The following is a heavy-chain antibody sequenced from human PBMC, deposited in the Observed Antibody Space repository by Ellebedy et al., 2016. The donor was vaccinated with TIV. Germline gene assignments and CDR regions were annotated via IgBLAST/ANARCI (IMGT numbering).Heavy chain of an antibody. V-gene: IGHV4-39*01. CDR1: GGSISSSSYY. CDR3: ARHAFYYDSSGQDY. Sequence: SETLSLTXTVSGGSISSSSYYWGWIRQPPGKGLEWIGSIYYSGSTYYNPSLKSRVTISVDTSKNQFSLKLSSVTAADTAVYYCARHAFYYDSSGQDYWGQGTLVTVSS. J-gene: IGHJ4*02. D-gene: IGHD3-22*01. CDR2: IYYSGST.